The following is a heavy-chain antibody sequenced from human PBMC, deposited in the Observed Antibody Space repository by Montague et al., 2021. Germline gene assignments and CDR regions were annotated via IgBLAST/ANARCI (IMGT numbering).Heavy chain of an antibody. CDR2: IYVSGTT. J-gene: IGHJ4*03. V-gene: IGHV4-59*08. CDR1: GGSISEFY. Sequence: SETLSLTCTVTGGSISEFYWSWIRQSPEKGLEWIGYIYVSGTTNYNPSLKSRVTISADTSMNQFSLNLRSVTAADTAVYFCARGLRITVPFDFWGQGNLVTVSS. D-gene: IGHD4-17*01. CDR3: ARGLRITVPFDF.